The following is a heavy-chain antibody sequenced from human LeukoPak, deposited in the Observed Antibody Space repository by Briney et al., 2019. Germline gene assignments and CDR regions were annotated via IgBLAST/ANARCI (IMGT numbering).Heavy chain of an antibody. CDR2: ISGSSSTI. CDR3: ASSTGGKSDY. Sequence: GGSLRLSCAASGFTFSSYSMNWVRQAPGKGLEWVSYISGSSSTIYYADSVKGRFTISRDNAKNSLYLQMNSLRAEDTAVYYCASSTGGKSDYWGQGTLVTVSS. D-gene: IGHD4-23*01. J-gene: IGHJ4*02. V-gene: IGHV3-48*01. CDR1: GFTFSSYS.